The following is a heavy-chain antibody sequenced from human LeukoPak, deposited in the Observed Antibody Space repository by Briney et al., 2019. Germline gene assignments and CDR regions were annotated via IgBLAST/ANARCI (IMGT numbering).Heavy chain of an antibody. J-gene: IGHJ4*02. CDR1: GFSFSSYA. V-gene: IGHV3-23*01. CDR3: AKSPEYYYDSSGYPFDY. Sequence: GSLRLSCAASGFSFSSYAMSWVRQAPGKGLEWVSAISGSGGSTYYADSVKGRFTISRDNSKNTLYLQMNSLRAEDTAVYYCAKSPEYYYDSSGYPFDYWGQGTLVTVSS. D-gene: IGHD3-22*01. CDR2: ISGSGGST.